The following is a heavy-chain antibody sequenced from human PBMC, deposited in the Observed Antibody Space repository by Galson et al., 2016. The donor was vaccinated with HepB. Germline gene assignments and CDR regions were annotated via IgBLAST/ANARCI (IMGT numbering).Heavy chain of an antibody. CDR1: GFTFSFYE. J-gene: IGHJ6*02. V-gene: IGHV3-48*03. CDR2: ISSSTSGDTM. D-gene: IGHD2-2*01. Sequence: SLRLSCAGSGFTFSFYEMNWVRQAPGKGLEWVSYISSSTSGDTMYYAHSVKGRFTISRDNGQNSLYLQMNSLRAEDTAVYYCARAGYCSSASCQYYYYGVDVWGQGTTVTVSS. CDR3: ARAGYCSSASCQYYYYGVDV.